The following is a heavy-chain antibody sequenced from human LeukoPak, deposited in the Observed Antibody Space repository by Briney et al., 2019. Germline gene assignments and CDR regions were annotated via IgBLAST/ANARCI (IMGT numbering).Heavy chain of an antibody. CDR3: AKDGWYAGHSQH. J-gene: IGHJ1*01. CDR2: IIGSGGST. CDR1: GFTFSSYA. D-gene: IGHD6-19*01. Sequence: TGGSLRLSCAASGFTFSSYAMSWVRQAPGKGPEWVSDIIGSGGSTYYADSGKGRFTISRDNSKNTLYLQMNSLGAEDTAVYYCAKDGWYAGHSQHWGQGTLVTVSS. V-gene: IGHV3-23*01.